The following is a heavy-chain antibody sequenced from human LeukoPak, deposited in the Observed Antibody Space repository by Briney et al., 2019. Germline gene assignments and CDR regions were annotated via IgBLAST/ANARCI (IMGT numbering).Heavy chain of an antibody. D-gene: IGHD6-13*01. CDR1: GFTFSDAW. J-gene: IGHJ4*02. Sequence: KPGGSLRLSCAASGFTFSDAWMSWVRQAPGKGLEWVGRIKSKTDGGTTDYAAPVKGRFTISRDDSKNTLYLQMNSLKTEDTAVYYCTTDQAAAGDDYWGQGTLVTVSS. CDR2: IKSKTDGGTT. CDR3: TTDQAAAGDDY. V-gene: IGHV3-15*01.